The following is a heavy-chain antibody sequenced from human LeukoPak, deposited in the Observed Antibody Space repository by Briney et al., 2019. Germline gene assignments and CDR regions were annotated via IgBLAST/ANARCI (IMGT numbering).Heavy chain of an antibody. CDR1: GGSISSYY. Sequence: SETLSLTCTVSGGSISSYYWSWIRQPPGKGLEWIGYIYYSGSTNYNPSLKSRVAISVDTSKNQFSLKLSSVTAADTAVYYCARANYGDYGVGRAFDIWGQGTMVTVSS. D-gene: IGHD4-17*01. CDR3: ARANYGDYGVGRAFDI. CDR2: IYYSGST. J-gene: IGHJ3*02. V-gene: IGHV4-59*01.